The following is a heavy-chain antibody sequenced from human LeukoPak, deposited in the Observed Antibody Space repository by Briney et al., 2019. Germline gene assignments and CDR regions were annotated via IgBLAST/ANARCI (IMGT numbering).Heavy chain of an antibody. J-gene: IGHJ6*02. CDR1: GYSFTSYW. CDR2: IYPGDSDT. V-gene: IGHV5-51*03. Sequence: GESLKISCKGSGYSFTSYWIGWVRQMPGKGLEWMGIIYPGDSDTRYSPSFQGQVTISADKSFSTAYLQWSSLKASDTAMYYCARYSSSWYYYYGMDVWGQGTTVTVSS. D-gene: IGHD6-13*01. CDR3: ARYSSSWYYYYGMDV.